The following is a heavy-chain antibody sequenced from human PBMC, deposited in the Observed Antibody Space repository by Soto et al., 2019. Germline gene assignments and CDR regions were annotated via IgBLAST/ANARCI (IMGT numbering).Heavy chain of an antibody. CDR3: ARAGTTMVRGVISGWFDP. CDR1: GGSISSYY. J-gene: IGHJ5*02. CDR2: IYYSGST. Sequence: PSGTLSLTCTVSGGSISSYYWSWIRQPPGKGLEWIGYIYYSGSTNYNPSLKSRVTISVDTSKNQFSLKLSSVTAADTAVYYCARAGTTMVRGVISGWFDPWGQGTLVTVSS. V-gene: IGHV4-59*01. D-gene: IGHD3-10*01.